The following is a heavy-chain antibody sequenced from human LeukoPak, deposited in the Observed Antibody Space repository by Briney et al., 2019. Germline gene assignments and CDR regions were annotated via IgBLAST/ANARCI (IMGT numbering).Heavy chain of an antibody. D-gene: IGHD2-15*01. CDR1: GGSISYYH. Sequence: PSETLSLTCTVSGGSISYYHWSWIRQPPGKGLEWIGYIYYSGSTNYNPSLKSRVTISVDTSKNQFSLKLSSVTAADTAVYYCARTTEGYCRGRSCYSYYYYMDVWGKGTTVTVSS. V-gene: IGHV4-59*01. J-gene: IGHJ6*03. CDR3: ARTTEGYCRGRSCYSYYYYMDV. CDR2: IYYSGST.